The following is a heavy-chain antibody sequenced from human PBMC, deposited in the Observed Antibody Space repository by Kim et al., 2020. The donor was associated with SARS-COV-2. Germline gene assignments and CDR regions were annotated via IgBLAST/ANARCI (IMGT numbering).Heavy chain of an antibody. Sequence: ADSVKGRVTISRDNSKHTLYRQMNSLRAEDTAVYYCARARGGNYFRPFDYWGQGTLVTVSS. CDR3: ARARGGNYFRPFDY. J-gene: IGHJ4*02. D-gene: IGHD4-4*01. V-gene: IGHV3-30*01.